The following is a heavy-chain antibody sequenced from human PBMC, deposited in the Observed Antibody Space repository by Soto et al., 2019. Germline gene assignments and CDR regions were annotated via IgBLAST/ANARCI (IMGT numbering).Heavy chain of an antibody. J-gene: IGHJ6*02. CDR3: ARGARGGSGSPASYYYAGVDG. V-gene: IGHV3-23*01. D-gene: IGHD3-10*01. Sequence: DVQLLESGGHLVQPGGSLRLSCAASGFTFSSYAMSWVRQAPGKGLEWVSSVSAGGDMTYYSDSVKGRFTISRDNSNNALCLQMNSMRLEDTALSYCARGARGGSGSPASYYYAGVDGWGQGATVTASS. CDR1: GFTFSSYA. CDR2: VSAGGDMT.